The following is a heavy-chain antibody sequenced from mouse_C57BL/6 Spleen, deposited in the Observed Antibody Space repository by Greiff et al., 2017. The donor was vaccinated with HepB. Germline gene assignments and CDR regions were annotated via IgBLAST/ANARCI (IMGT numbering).Heavy chain of an antibody. Sequence: VKLMESGAELVRPGTSVKVSCKASGYAFTNYLIEWVKQRPGQGLEWIGVINPGSGGTNYNEKFKGKATLTADKSSSTAYMQLSSLTSEDSAVYFCARSGIYYPFAYWGQGTLVTVSA. CDR1: GYAFTNYL. D-gene: IGHD2-1*01. V-gene: IGHV1-54*01. CDR2: INPGSGGT. CDR3: ARSGIYYPFAY. J-gene: IGHJ3*01.